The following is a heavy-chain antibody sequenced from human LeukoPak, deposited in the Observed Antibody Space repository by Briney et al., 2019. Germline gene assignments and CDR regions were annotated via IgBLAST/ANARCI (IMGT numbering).Heavy chain of an antibody. CDR3: AKVGGSYSYYFDY. CDR1: GITFSSYA. D-gene: IGHD1-26*01. J-gene: IGHJ4*02. Sequence: GGSLRLSCAASGITFSSYAMSWVRQAPGKGLEWVSGISRSGGSTYYADSVKGRFTISRDNSKNTLYLQMNSLRVEDTAVYYCAKVGGSYSYYFDYWGQGTLVTVSS. CDR2: ISRSGGST. V-gene: IGHV3-23*01.